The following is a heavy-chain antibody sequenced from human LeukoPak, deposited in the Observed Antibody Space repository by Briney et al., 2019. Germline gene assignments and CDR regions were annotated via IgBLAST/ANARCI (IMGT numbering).Heavy chain of an antibody. CDR2: IYYSGNT. CDR1: GGSVSSTSYF. J-gene: IGHJ4*02. Sequence: PSETLSLTCTVSGGSVSSTSYFWSWIRQPPGKGLEWIGYIYYSGNTHYNPSLKCRVTISIDTSKNQFSLRLSSVTAADTAVYYCARGDPSVFDYWGQGTLVTVSS. V-gene: IGHV4-61*01. CDR3: ARGDPSVFDY.